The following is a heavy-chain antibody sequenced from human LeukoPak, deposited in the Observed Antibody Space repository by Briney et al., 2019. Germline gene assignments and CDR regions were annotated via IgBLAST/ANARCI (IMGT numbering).Heavy chain of an antibody. J-gene: IGHJ5*02. Sequence: GGSLRLSCAASGFTFGDYYMSWIRQAPGKGLEWVSYISSSSSYTNYADSVKGRFTISRDNAKNSLYLQMNSLRAEDTAVYYCARDSDYYGSGSALFDPWGQGTLVTVSS. V-gene: IGHV3-11*06. CDR2: ISSSSSYT. CDR1: GFTFGDYY. CDR3: ARDSDYYGSGSALFDP. D-gene: IGHD3-10*01.